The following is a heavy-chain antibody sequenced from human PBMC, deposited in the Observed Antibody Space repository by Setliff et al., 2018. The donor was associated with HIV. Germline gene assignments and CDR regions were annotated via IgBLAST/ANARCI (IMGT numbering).Heavy chain of an antibody. CDR2: ISPQNGDR. Sequence: ASVKVSCKASGYIFTDYFIHWVRQAPGQGLEWMGWISPQNGDRKIPQRFRGRVTMTRDTSISTAYMELRSLRSDDTAVYYCVRDGRAAAGTPRNWFDPWGQGTLVTVSS. CDR1: GYIFTDYF. D-gene: IGHD6-13*01. J-gene: IGHJ5*02. V-gene: IGHV1-2*02. CDR3: VRDGRAAAGTPRNWFDP.